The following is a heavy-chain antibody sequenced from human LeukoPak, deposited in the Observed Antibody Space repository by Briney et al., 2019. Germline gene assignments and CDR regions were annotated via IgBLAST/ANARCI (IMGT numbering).Heavy chain of an antibody. V-gene: IGHV3-48*01. D-gene: IGHD2-15*01. CDR1: GFAFNTYS. CDR3: ARDAAFSAFNM. CDR2: ISSSTTTI. Sequence: GGSLRLSCAASGFAFNTYSMNWVRQAPGKGLEWVSSISSSTTTIYYADSVRGRFTISRDNAKNSLYLQMNSLRAGDTAVYYCARDAAFSAFNMWGQGTMVTVSS. J-gene: IGHJ3*02.